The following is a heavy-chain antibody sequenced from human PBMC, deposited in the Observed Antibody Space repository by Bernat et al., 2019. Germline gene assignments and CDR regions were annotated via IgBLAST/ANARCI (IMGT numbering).Heavy chain of an antibody. J-gene: IGHJ4*02. D-gene: IGHD6-19*01. CDR3: ARGNGWAFDY. CDR1: GFTLSSYW. V-gene: IGHV3-74*01. CDR2: INSDGSTT. Sequence: EVQLEESGGGLVQPGGSLRLSCAASGFTLSSYWMHWVRQAPGKGLVWVSRINSDGSTTSYADSVKGRFTISRDNAKNTLYLHMNSLRAEDTAVYYCARGNGWAFDYWGQGTLVTVSS.